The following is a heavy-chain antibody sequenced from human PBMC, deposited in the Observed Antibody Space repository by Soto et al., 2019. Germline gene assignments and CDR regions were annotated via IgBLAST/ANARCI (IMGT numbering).Heavy chain of an antibody. D-gene: IGHD3-10*01. CDR1: GFTFSSYG. Sequence: GGSLRLSCAASGFTFSSYGMHWVRQAPGKGLEWVAVIWYDGSNKYYADSVKGRFTISRDNSKNTLYLQMNSLRAEDTAVYYCARVDYYGSGSYYSIGYCGMDVWGQGTTVTVSS. J-gene: IGHJ6*02. V-gene: IGHV3-33*01. CDR3: ARVDYYGSGSYYSIGYCGMDV. CDR2: IWYDGSNK.